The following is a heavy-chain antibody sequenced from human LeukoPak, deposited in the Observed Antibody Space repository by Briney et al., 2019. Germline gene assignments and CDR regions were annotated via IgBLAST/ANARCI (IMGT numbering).Heavy chain of an antibody. D-gene: IGHD3-10*01. V-gene: IGHV3-30*02. J-gene: IGHJ4*02. Sequence: GGSLRLSFVASGFTFSSNGMHWVRQAPGKGLEWVTFIQYDGSKKYYADSVKGRFTISRDNSKNTLYLEMNSLRAEDTAVYYCAKAIGSYYDYWGQGILVTVSS. CDR3: AKAIGSYYDY. CDR1: GFTFSSNG. CDR2: IQYDGSKK.